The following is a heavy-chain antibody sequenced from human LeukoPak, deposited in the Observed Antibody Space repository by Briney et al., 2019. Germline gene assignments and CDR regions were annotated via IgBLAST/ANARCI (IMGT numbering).Heavy chain of an antibody. D-gene: IGHD4-17*01. CDR3: ATVGAVTDGAFDV. Sequence: GGSLRLSCAASGFIFSNYWMSWVRQAPGKGLEWVANIKQDGSEKYYVGSVKGRFTISRDNAKNSLYLQMNSLRVEDTAVYYCATVGAVTDGAFDVWGQGTMVTVSS. CDR2: IKQDGSEK. V-gene: IGHV3-7*01. CDR1: GFIFSNYW. J-gene: IGHJ3*01.